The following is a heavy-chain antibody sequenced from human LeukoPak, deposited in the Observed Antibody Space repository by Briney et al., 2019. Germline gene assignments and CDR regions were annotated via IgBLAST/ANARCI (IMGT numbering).Heavy chain of an antibody. D-gene: IGHD3-3*01. J-gene: IGHJ5*02. Sequence: ASVKLSCTASGFTFTGYYIHWVRQAPGQGLEWMAYINPGSGATNYASRLQGRVIMTGDMSTNTVYMHLTGLRAEDTAVYYCARAAAGRIGTDVWSAHLVDPWGQGTLVTVSS. CDR2: INPGSGAT. CDR3: ARAAAGRIGTDVWSAHLVDP. CDR1: GFTFTGYY. V-gene: IGHV1-46*04.